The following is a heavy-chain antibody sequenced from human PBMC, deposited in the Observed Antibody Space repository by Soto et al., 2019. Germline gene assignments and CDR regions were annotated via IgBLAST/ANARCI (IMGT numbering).Heavy chain of an antibody. CDR3: ARDQQGYYGSGRGFDP. D-gene: IGHD3-10*01. CDR2: IIPILGIA. Sequence: QVQLVQSGAEVKKPGSSVKVSCKASGGTFSSYTISWVRQAPGQGLEWMGRIIPILGIANYAQKFQGRVTITANKSTSTAYMELSSLRSEDTAVYYCARDQQGYYGSGRGFDPWGQGTLVTVSS. V-gene: IGHV1-69*08. J-gene: IGHJ5*02. CDR1: GGTFSSYT.